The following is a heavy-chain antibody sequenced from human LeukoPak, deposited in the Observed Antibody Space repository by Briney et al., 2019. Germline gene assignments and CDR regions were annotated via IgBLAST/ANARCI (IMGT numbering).Heavy chain of an antibody. D-gene: IGHD3-10*01. J-gene: IGHJ3*02. CDR1: GGSFSGYY. V-gene: IGHV4-34*01. Sequence: SETLSLTRAVYGGSFSGYYWSWIRQPPGKGLEWIGEINHSGSTNYNPSLKSRVTISVDTSKNQFSLKLSSVTAADTAVYYCARRQSMVRGSTRAFDIWGQGTMVTVSS. CDR2: INHSGST. CDR3: ARRQSMVRGSTRAFDI.